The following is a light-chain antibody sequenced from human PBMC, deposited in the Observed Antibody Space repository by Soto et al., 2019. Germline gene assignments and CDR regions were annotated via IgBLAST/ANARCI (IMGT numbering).Light chain of an antibody. J-gene: IGKJ1*01. CDR2: DTS. CDR1: QSIAIY. V-gene: IGKV3-11*01. Sequence: IVLTQSPATLSFSPGEEATLSCRASQSIAIYLAWYQQKSSQSPRLLIYDTSNRAPGIPDRFSGSASGTDFTLTISSLEPEDFAVYYCQQRATWPWTFGQGTTVEIK. CDR3: QQRATWPWT.